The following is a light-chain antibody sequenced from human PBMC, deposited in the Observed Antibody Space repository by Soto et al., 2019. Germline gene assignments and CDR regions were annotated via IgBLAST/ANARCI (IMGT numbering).Light chain of an antibody. CDR3: QQTNTFPPT. V-gene: IGKV1-12*01. CDR2: AAS. CDR1: QGISSW. J-gene: IGKJ5*01. Sequence: DMPMTQSPSSVSASVGDRVTITCRANQGISSWLAWYQQKPGKAPKLLIYAASRLRSGVPSRFSGSGSGTDFTLTTSRLQPEDFATYYCQQTNTFPPTFGQGTRLEIK.